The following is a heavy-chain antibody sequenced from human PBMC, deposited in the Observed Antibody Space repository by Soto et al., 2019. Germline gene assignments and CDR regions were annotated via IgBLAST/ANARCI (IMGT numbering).Heavy chain of an antibody. CDR3: AHRRSGRVVYYLDY. Sequence: QITLKESGPTLVKPTQTLTLTCTFSGFSLSTSGVGVGWIRQPPGKALEWLALIYWDDDKRYSPSLKSRLTIPKHTSKHQVVLTMTNMDPVDTATYYCAHRRSGRVVYYLDYWGQGTLVTVSS. V-gene: IGHV2-5*02. D-gene: IGHD1-26*01. J-gene: IGHJ4*02. CDR1: GFSLSTSGVG. CDR2: IYWDDDK.